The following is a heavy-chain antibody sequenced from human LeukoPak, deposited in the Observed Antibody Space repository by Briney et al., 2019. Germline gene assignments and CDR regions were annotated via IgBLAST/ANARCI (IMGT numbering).Heavy chain of an antibody. CDR2: ISYDGSNK. Sequence: PGGYLRLSCAASGFTFSSYGINWVRQAPGKGLEWVAVISYDGSNKYYADSVKGRFTISRDKSKNTLYLQMNSLRGEDTAVHYCARDRLWFGVHYYGMDVWGQGTTVTVSS. J-gene: IGHJ6*02. V-gene: IGHV3-30*04. CDR1: GFTFSSYG. CDR3: ARDRLWFGVHYYGMDV. D-gene: IGHD3-10*01.